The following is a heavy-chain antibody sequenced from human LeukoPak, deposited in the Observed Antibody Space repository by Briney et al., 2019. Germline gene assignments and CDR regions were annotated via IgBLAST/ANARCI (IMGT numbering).Heavy chain of an antibody. D-gene: IGHD5-12*01. CDR2: IIPIFGTA. J-gene: IGHJ6*02. CDR1: GGTFSSYA. Sequence: GSSVKVSCKAPGGTFSSYAISWVRQAPGQGLEWMGGIIPIFGTANYAQKFQGRVTITADESTSTAYMELSSLRSEDTAVYYCARAVSGYDFGFYYGMDVWGQGTTVTVSS. V-gene: IGHV1-69*01. CDR3: ARAVSGYDFGFYYGMDV.